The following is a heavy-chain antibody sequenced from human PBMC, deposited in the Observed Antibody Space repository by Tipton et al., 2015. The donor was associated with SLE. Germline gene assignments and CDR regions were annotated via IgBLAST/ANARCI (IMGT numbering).Heavy chain of an antibody. CDR3: AGEDY. Sequence: TLSLTCVVSGYSITSDNYWDWIRQPPGKGLEWIGSIYHSGSIYYNPSFESRVTLSIDTSKNQFSLKLSSVTAADTAVYYCAGEDYWGQGTLVTVSS. CDR2: IYHSGSI. V-gene: IGHV4-38-2*01. CDR1: GYSITSDNY. J-gene: IGHJ4*02. D-gene: IGHD3-10*01.